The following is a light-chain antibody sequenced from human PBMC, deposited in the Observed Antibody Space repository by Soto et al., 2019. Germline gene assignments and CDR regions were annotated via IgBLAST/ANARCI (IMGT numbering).Light chain of an antibody. CDR2: GAS. CDR3: QQYGSSTMWT. CDR1: QSVSSSS. Sequence: EIVLTQSPGTLSLSPGERATLSCRASQSVSSSSLAWYQQKPGQAPRLLIYGASSRATGIPDRFSGSGSGTDFTLTISRLEPEDFAVYYCQQYGSSTMWTFGQGSKVEIK. J-gene: IGKJ1*01. V-gene: IGKV3-20*01.